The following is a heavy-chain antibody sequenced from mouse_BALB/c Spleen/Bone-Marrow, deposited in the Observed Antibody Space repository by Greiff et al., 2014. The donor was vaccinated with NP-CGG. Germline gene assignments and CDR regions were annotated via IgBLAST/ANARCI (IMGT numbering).Heavy chain of an antibody. CDR1: GDSITSGY. CDR3: ASGGPTMITYYAMDY. Sequence: DVHLVESGPSLVKPSQTLSLTCSVSGDSITSGYWNWIRKFPANKLEYMGYMNFSGSTYYNPSLESRISITRDTSKNQYYLHLNSVTTEDTATYYCASGGPTMITYYAMDYWGQGTSVTVSS. D-gene: IGHD2-4*01. CDR2: MNFSGST. V-gene: IGHV3-8*02. J-gene: IGHJ4*01.